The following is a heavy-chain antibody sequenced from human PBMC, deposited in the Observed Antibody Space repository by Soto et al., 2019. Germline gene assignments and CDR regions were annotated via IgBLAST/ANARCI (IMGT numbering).Heavy chain of an antibody. Sequence: SETLSLTCTVSGGSISSGGYYWSWIRQHPGKGLEWIGYIYYSGSTYYNPSLKSRVTVSVDTSKNQFSLNLSSVTAADTAVYYCARAPVTYLFFDSWGQGSLVNVSS. D-gene: IGHD3-10*01. J-gene: IGHJ4*02. CDR2: IYYSGST. CDR1: GGSISSGGYY. V-gene: IGHV4-31*03. CDR3: ARAPVTYLFFDS.